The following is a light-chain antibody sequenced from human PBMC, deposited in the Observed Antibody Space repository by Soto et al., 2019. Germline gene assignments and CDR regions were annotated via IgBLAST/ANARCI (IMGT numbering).Light chain of an antibody. J-gene: IGKJ5*01. CDR3: QQSSNWPPFA. Sequence: ELVLTQSPATLSLSPGESATLSCRGSQSVSSYLAWYQQKPGQAPRLLIYDAYNRATGIPARFSGSGSGTDFTLTISSLEPEDFAVYYCQQSSNWPPFAFGQGTRLEIK. V-gene: IGKV3-11*01. CDR1: QSVSSY. CDR2: DAY.